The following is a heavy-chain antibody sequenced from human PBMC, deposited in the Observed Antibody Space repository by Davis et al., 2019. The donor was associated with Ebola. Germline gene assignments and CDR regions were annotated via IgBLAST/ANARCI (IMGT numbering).Heavy chain of an antibody. V-gene: IGHV5-51*01. J-gene: IGHJ4*02. D-gene: IGHD1-26*01. Sequence: GESLKISCQGSGYDFSHYWIGWVRQMPGKGLEWVVLFYHGYFDSRYRPSFQGQVTSSVDKSISAAYLQWSSLKASDSGTYYCVRRPSLVGAPFDYWAQGTLVTVSS. CDR1: GYDFSHYW. CDR3: VRRPSLVGAPFDY. CDR2: FYHGYFDS.